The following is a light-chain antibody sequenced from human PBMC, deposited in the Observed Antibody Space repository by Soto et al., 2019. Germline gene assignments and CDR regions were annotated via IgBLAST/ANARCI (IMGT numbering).Light chain of an antibody. CDR1: SSDVGGYDL. Sequence: QSALTQPASVSGSPGQSITISCTGTSSDVGGYDLVSWYQQHPGKAPKLIIYEGSKRPSGISNRFSGSKSGKTASLIISGLQGDDEGDYYCCAYVSSNTLLFGGGTKLTVL. CDR2: EGS. J-gene: IGLJ3*02. V-gene: IGLV2-23*01. CDR3: CAYVSSNTLL.